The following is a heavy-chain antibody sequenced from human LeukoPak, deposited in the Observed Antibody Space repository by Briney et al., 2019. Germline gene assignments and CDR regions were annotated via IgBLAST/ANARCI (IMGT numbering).Heavy chain of an antibody. V-gene: IGHV5-51*01. CDR1: GFYFPGYW. CDR3: VTFWGVGGGAMDI. D-gene: IGHD3-16*01. J-gene: IGHJ3*02. CDR2: TYPSYPAT. Sequence: GESLKVSRKGSGFYFPGYWIARVRQIPGKGLEWMVITYPSYPATTHSPSRQGKVTISADKSISTAYLQWRSLKASDTALYSCVTFWGVGGGAMDIWGQGTMVTVSS.